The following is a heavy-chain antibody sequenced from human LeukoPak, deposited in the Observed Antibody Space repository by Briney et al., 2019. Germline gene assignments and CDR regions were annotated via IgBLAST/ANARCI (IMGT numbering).Heavy chain of an antibody. CDR3: ARGSRITMIIVADDAFDI. D-gene: IGHD3-22*01. V-gene: IGHV4-4*07. Sequence: SETLSLTCTVSGGSISSYYWSWIRPPAGKGLEWIGRLYSSGSTNYNPSLKSRVTMSVDTSKNQFSLKLSSVTAADTAVYYCARGSRITMIIVADDAFDIWGQGTMVTVSS. CDR2: LYSSGST. J-gene: IGHJ3*02. CDR1: GGSISSYY.